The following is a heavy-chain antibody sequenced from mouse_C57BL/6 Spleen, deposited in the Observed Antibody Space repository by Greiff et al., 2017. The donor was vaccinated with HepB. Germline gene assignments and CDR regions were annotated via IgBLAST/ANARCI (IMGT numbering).Heavy chain of an antibody. CDR2: IDPEDGDT. Sequence: VHVKQSGAELVRPGASVKLSCTASGFNIKDYYMHWVKQRPEQGLEWIGRIDPEDGDTEYAPKFQGKATMTADTSSNTAYLQLSSLTSEDTAVYYCTTRSNYFYAMDYWGQGTSVTVSS. D-gene: IGHD2-5*01. CDR3: TTRSNYFYAMDY. J-gene: IGHJ4*01. V-gene: IGHV14-1*01. CDR1: GFNIKDYY.